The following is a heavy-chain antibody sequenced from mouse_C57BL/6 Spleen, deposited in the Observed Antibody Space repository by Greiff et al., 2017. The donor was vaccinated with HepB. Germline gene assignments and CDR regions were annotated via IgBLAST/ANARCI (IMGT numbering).Heavy chain of an antibody. V-gene: IGHV14-3*01. CDR3: ARRLRPHYYAMDY. CDR2: IDPANGNT. J-gene: IGHJ4*01. Sequence: EVQLQQSVAELVRPGASVKLSCTASGFNIKNTYMHWVKQRPEQGLEWIGRIDPANGNTKYAPKFPGKATITADTSSNTAYLQLSSLTSEDTSSYYCARRLRPHYYAMDYWGQGTSVTVSS. CDR1: GFNIKNTY. D-gene: IGHD2-4*01.